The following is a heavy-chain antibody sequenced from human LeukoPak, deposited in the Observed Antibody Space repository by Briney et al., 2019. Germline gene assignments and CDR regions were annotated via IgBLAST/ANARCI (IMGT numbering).Heavy chain of an antibody. Sequence: ASVKVSCKASGGTLSSYAISWVRQAAGQGLEWMGWINPNSGGTNYAQKFQGRVTMTRDTSISTAYMKLSRLRSDDTAVYYCARGRIAAANHIYYWGQGTLVTVSS. CDR1: GGTLSSYA. V-gene: IGHV1-2*02. D-gene: IGHD6-13*01. CDR2: INPNSGGT. CDR3: ARGRIAAANHIYY. J-gene: IGHJ4*02.